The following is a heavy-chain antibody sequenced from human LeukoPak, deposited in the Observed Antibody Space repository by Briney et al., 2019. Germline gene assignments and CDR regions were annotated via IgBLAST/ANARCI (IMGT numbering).Heavy chain of an antibody. CDR2: ISAFNGNT. CDR1: GYTFTSYG. J-gene: IGHJ4*02. V-gene: IGHV1-18*01. Sequence: ASVTVSCKASGYTFTSYGISWVRQAPGQGLEWMGWISAFNGNTNYAEKFQGSVTMTTETSTSTAYMELRSLRSDDTAVYYCARDKSITVFGVVSNFDYWGQGTLVTVSS. D-gene: IGHD3-3*01. CDR3: ARDKSITVFGVVSNFDY.